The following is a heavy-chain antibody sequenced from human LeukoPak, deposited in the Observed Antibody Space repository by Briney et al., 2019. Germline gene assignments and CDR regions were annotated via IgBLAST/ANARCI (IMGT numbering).Heavy chain of an antibody. Sequence: PGVSLRLFCAPSGFPFRSYGIHWVRQAPGKAVEGVAVISFEGSNKYYADSVKGRVTISRDNSKNMVYLLLNSLRIEDTALYYCAKDGEIGSYQGGGMDVWGQGTTVTVSS. CDR2: ISFEGSNK. D-gene: IGHD1-26*01. CDR1: GFPFRSYG. CDR3: AKDGEIGSYQGGGMDV. J-gene: IGHJ6*02. V-gene: IGHV3-30*18.